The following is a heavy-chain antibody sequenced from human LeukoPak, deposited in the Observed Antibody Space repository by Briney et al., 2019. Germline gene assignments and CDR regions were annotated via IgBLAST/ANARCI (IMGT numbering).Heavy chain of an antibody. Sequence: ASVKVSCKASGYTFTSYGISWVRQAPGQGLEWMGWISAYNGNTNNAQKFQGRVTMTTDTSTSTAYMELRSLRTDDTAVYYCARDRVVVTAWTDWYFDLWGRGTLVTVSS. V-gene: IGHV1-18*01. D-gene: IGHD2-21*02. CDR1: GYTFTSYG. CDR3: ARDRVVVTAWTDWYFDL. CDR2: ISAYNGNT. J-gene: IGHJ2*01.